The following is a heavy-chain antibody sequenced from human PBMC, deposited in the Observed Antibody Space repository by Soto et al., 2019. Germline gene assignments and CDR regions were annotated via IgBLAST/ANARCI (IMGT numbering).Heavy chain of an antibody. Sequence: QVQLQESGPGLVKPSQTLSLTCTVSGGSISSGDYLWTWIRQPPGKGLEWIGYIYYSGSTYYNPSLKSRVTISVDTSKNQFSLKVSSVTAADTAVYYCARGWGLAAAGLTLSEPHFDYCGQGTLVTVSS. CDR1: GGSISSGDYL. D-gene: IGHD6-13*01. CDR3: ARGWGLAAAGLTLSEPHFDY. J-gene: IGHJ4*02. V-gene: IGHV4-30-4*01. CDR2: IYYSGST.